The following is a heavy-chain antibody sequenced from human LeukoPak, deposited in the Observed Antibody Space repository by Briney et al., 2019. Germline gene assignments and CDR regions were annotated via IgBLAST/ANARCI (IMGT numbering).Heavy chain of an antibody. CDR2: IYFSGST. J-gene: IGHJ6*03. Sequence: SQTLSLTCTVSGGSITSGSYYWSWVGQPAGKGLEWIGRIYFSGSTTYNPSLESRVTMSVDTSKNQISLRLDSATAADTAVYYCVREHPDKTYYYYMDVWGNGTTVTVSS. V-gene: IGHV4-61*02. CDR3: VREHPDKTYYYYMDV. CDR1: GGSITSGSYY.